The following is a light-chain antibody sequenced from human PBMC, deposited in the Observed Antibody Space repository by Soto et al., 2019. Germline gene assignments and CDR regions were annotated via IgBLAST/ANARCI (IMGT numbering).Light chain of an antibody. CDR1: QSVSSN. Sequence: DIVLTQPPATTSVSLGERVTLSCRASQSVSSNLAWYQQKPGQAPRLLIYGASTRATGTPARFSGSGSGTEFTLTISRLQSEDFAVYYCQQYNNWPLTFGGGTKVEIK. V-gene: IGKV3-15*01. J-gene: IGKJ4*01. CDR2: GAS. CDR3: QQYNNWPLT.